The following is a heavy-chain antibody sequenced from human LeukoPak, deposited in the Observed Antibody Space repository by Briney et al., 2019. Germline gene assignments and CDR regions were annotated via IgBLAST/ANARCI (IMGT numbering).Heavy chain of an antibody. J-gene: IGHJ4*02. V-gene: IGHV4-34*01. CDR2: INHSGST. D-gene: IGHD2-2*01. CDR1: GGSFSGYY. Sequence: KPSETLSLTCAVYGGSFSGYYWSWIRQPPGKGLEWNGEINHSGSTNYNPSLKSRVTISVDTSKNQFSLKLSSVTAADTAVYYCARASFVVVPAATGIDYWGQGTLVTVSS. CDR3: ARASFVVVPAATGIDY.